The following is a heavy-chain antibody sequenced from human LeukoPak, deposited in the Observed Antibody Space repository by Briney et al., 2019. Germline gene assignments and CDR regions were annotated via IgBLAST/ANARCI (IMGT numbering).Heavy chain of an antibody. V-gene: IGHV3-7*01. Sequence: GGSLRLSCAASGFTFSRHWMSWVRQAPGKGLEWVANIKQDGSEKYYLDSVEGRFTISRDNARNSLYLQTKSLRAEDTAVYYCARDQSWHGESNYWGQGTLVTVSS. J-gene: IGHJ4*02. D-gene: IGHD3-10*01. CDR3: ARDQSWHGESNY. CDR1: GFTFSRHW. CDR2: IKQDGSEK.